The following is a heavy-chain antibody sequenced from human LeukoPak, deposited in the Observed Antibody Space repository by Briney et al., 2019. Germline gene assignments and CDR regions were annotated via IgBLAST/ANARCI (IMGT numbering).Heavy chain of an antibody. Sequence: GGSLRLSCAASGFTFSSYEVNWVRQAPGRGLEWVSYISSSGSTIYYADSVKGRFTISRENAKNSLYLQMNSLRAEDTAVYYCARGTGNYGDYWGQGTLVTVSS. D-gene: IGHD4-11*01. CDR3: ARGTGNYGDY. J-gene: IGHJ4*02. CDR2: ISSSGSTI. V-gene: IGHV3-48*03. CDR1: GFTFSSYE.